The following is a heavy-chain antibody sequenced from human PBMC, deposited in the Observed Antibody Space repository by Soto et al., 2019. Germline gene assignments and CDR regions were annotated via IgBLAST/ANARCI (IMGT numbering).Heavy chain of an antibody. CDR1: GGSFSGYY. CDR2: INDSGST. J-gene: IGHJ4*02. CDR3: AIEGNSYGYFYFDY. Sequence: QVRLQQWGAGLLKPSETLSLTCAVYGGSFSGYYWSWIRQPPGKGLEWIGEINDSGSTKYNPSLKSRVTXXVXTXRNQFSLKLSSVTAADTAVYYCAIEGNSYGYFYFDYWGQGTLVTVSS. D-gene: IGHD5-18*01. V-gene: IGHV4-34*01.